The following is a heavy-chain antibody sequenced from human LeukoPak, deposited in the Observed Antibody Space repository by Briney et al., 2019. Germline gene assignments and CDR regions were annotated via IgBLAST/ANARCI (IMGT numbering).Heavy chain of an antibody. CDR1: GLDFNRYW. CDR3: ASGGGYSSPPAEF. CDR2: INSDGSST. Sequence: PGGSLRLSCAASGLDFNRYWMHWVRQAPGKGLVWVSCINSDGSSTRHADSVKGRFTISRDNVKNMLYLQMNSLTAGDTAVYYCASGGGYSSPPAEFWGQGSLVTVSS. D-gene: IGHD3-10*01. J-gene: IGHJ4*02. V-gene: IGHV3-74*01.